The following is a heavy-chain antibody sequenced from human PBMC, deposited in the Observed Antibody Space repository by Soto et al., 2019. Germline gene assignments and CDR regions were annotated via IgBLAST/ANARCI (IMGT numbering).Heavy chain of an antibody. CDR1: GFTFSSYA. D-gene: IGHD2-8*01. CDR3: ARVSEDIVLMVLGGMDV. Sequence: GGSLSLSCAASGFTFSSYAMHWVRQAPGKGLEWVAVISYDGSNKYYADSVKGRFTISRDNSKNTLYLQMNSLRAEDTAVYYCARVSEDIVLMVLGGMDVWGQGTTVTVSS. V-gene: IGHV3-30*01. CDR2: ISYDGSNK. J-gene: IGHJ6*02.